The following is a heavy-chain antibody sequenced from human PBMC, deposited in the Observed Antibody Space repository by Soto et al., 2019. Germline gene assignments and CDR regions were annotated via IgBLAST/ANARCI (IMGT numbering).Heavy chain of an antibody. D-gene: IGHD3-3*02. V-gene: IGHV1-46*03. CDR2: INPSGGST. Sequence: ASVKVSCKASGYTFTGYYMHWVRQAPGQGLEWMGIINPSGGSTSYAQKFQGRVTMTRDTSTSTVYMELSSLRSEDTAVYYCASSIYWGHILHLDYYYMDVWGKGTTVTVSS. CDR3: ASSIYWGHILHLDYYYMDV. CDR1: GYTFTGYY. J-gene: IGHJ6*03.